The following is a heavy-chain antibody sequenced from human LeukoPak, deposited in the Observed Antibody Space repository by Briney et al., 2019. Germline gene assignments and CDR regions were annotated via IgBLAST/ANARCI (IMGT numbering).Heavy chain of an antibody. Sequence: SETLSLTCTVSGGSISSYYWSWIRQPPGQGLEWIGYIYYSGSTYYNPSLKSRVTISVDTSKNQFSLNLSSVTAADTAVYYCASPPYYYYGMDVWGQGTTVTVSS. CDR3: ASPPYYYYGMDV. J-gene: IGHJ6*02. CDR1: GGSISSYY. CDR2: IYYSGST. V-gene: IGHV4-59*08.